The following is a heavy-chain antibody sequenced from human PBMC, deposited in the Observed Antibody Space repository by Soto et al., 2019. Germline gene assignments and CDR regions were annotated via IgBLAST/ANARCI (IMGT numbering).Heavy chain of an antibody. V-gene: IGHV4-31*03. D-gene: IGHD5-18*01. J-gene: IGHJ6*02. Sequence: QVQLQESGPGLVKPSQTLSLTCSVSGGSISSAGYYWSWIRQHPGKGLEWIGYIHYSGSTYYNPSLESRVTISVDTSKKEFSLNLSSVTAADTAVYYCARFTGMVNSYHYYGLDVWGQGTTVTVSS. CDR2: IHYSGST. CDR3: ARFTGMVNSYHYYGLDV. CDR1: GGSISSAGYY.